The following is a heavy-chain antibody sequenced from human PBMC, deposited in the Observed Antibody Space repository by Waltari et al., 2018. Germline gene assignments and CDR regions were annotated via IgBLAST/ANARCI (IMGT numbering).Heavy chain of an antibody. CDR1: GFTFGDYA. V-gene: IGHV3-49*03. CDR2: IRSKAYGWTT. J-gene: IGHJ3*02. Sequence: EVQLVESGGGLVQPGRSLRLSCTASGFTFGDYAMSWFRQAPGKGLEWVGFIRSKAYGWTTEYAASVKGRFTISRDDSKSIAYLQMNSLKTEDTAVYYCGAAYYYDSSGYPGTFDIWGQGTMVTVSS. CDR3: GAAYYYDSSGYPGTFDI. D-gene: IGHD3-22*01.